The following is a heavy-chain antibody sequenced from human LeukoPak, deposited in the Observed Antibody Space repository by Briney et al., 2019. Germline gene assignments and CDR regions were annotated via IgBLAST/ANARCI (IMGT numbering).Heavy chain of an antibody. V-gene: IGHV1-46*01. Sequence: VASVKVSCKASGYTFTSYYMHWVRQAPGQGLEWMGIINPSGGSTSYAQKFQGRVTMTRDMSTSTVYMELSSLRSEDTAVYYCGRAPTVTTLGDAFDIWGQGTMVTVSS. D-gene: IGHD4-11*01. J-gene: IGHJ3*02. CDR1: GYTFTSYY. CDR3: GRAPTVTTLGDAFDI. CDR2: INPSGGST.